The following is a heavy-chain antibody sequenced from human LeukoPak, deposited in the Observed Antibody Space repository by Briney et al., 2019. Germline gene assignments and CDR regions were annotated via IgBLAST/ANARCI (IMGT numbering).Heavy chain of an antibody. Sequence: ASVKVSCKASGYTFSSYAISWVRQAPGQGLEWMGWISTYNGNTNYAQKLQGRVTMTTDTSTSTAYMELRSLRSDDTAVYYCARDRSDSTTGTTYNDYWGQGTLVTVSS. CDR2: ISTYNGNT. V-gene: IGHV1-18*01. CDR3: ARDRSDSTTGTTYNDY. J-gene: IGHJ4*02. D-gene: IGHD1-1*01. CDR1: GYTFSSYA.